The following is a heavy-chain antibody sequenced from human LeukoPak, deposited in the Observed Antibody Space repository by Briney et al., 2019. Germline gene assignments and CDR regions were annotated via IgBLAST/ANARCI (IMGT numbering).Heavy chain of an antibody. D-gene: IGHD3-10*01. CDR3: ARVYGSGSYYWFDP. CDR2: IDYIGTT. J-gene: IGHJ5*02. CDR1: GGSISSTSSY. V-gene: IGHV4-39*01. Sequence: SETLSLTCTVSGGSISSTSSYWAWIRQAPGKGLEWIGSIDYIGTTDYNPSLTSRVTISADTSKRQSSLQLNSVTAADTAVYYCARVYGSGSYYWFDPWGQGALVTVSS.